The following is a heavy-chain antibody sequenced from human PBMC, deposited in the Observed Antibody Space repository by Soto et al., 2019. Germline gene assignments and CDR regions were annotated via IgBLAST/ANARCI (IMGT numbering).Heavy chain of an antibody. Sequence: QVTLKESGPVLVKPTETLTLTCTVSGFSLSNARMGVSWIRQPPGKALEWLAHIFSNDEKSYSTSLKSRLTISKDTSKSQVVLTMTKMDPVETARYFCGRMGVGDYGYYYMDVWGKGTTVTVSS. CDR2: IFSNDEK. CDR3: GRMGVGDYGYYYMDV. CDR1: GFSLSNARMG. V-gene: IGHV2-26*01. J-gene: IGHJ6*03. D-gene: IGHD2-15*01.